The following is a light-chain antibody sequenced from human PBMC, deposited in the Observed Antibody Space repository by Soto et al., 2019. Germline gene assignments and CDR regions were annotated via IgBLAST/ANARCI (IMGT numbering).Light chain of an antibody. J-gene: IGKJ2*01. Sequence: EIVLTQSPATLSLSPGERATLSCRASQSVSSYLAWYQQKPGQAPRLLIYDASNRATDIPARFSGSGSGTDFTLTISSLEPEDFAAYYCHQRSNWPQTFGQGTKLEIK. CDR3: HQRSNWPQT. CDR2: DAS. V-gene: IGKV3-11*01. CDR1: QSVSSY.